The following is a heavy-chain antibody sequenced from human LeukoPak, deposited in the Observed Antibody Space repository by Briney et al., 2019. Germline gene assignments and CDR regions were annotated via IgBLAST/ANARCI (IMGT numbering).Heavy chain of an antibody. J-gene: IGHJ4*02. Sequence: GGSLRLSCAASGFTFSSYAMSWVRQAPGKGLEWVSAISGSGGGTYYADSVKGRFTISRDNSKNTLYLQTNSLRAEDTAVYYCAKGSSIVAVVAWVYWGQGTLVTVSS. CDR1: GFTFSSYA. CDR3: AKGSSIVAVVAWVY. V-gene: IGHV3-23*01. D-gene: IGHD2-15*01. CDR2: ISGSGGGT.